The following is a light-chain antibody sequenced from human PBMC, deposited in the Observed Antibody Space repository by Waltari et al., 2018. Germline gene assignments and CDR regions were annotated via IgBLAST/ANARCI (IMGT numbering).Light chain of an antibody. CDR1: QKVYSN. CDR2: AAS. Sequence: EVVLTQSPDTLSLSPGERAALSCRASQKVYSNLAWYQQRPGQAPRLLIYAASTRAAGIPGRFSGSESETEFTLTINSLQSEDFAVYYCQQYKYWPRIFGRGTKLEVK. CDR3: QQYKYWPRI. V-gene: IGKV3-15*01. J-gene: IGKJ2*01.